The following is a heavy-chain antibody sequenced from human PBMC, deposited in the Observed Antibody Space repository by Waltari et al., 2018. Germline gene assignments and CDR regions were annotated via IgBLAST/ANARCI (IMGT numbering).Heavy chain of an antibody. V-gene: IGHV3-21*01. CDR2: ISSSRSYI. J-gene: IGHJ4*02. D-gene: IGHD5-12*01. CDR3: ARKGGYDGYYFDY. Sequence: EVQLVESGGGLVKPGGSLRLSCAASGFTFSSYSMNWVRRAPGKGLEWVSSISSSRSYIYYADSVKGRFTSSRDNAKNSLYLQMNSLRAEDTAVYYCARKGGYDGYYFDYWGQGTLVTVSS. CDR1: GFTFSSYS.